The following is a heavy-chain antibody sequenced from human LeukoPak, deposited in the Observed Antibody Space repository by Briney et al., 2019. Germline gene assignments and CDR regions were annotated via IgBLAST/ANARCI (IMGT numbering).Heavy chain of an antibody. J-gene: IGHJ1*01. D-gene: IGHD2-2*01. Sequence: GGSLRLSCAASGFTFSSYAMSWVRQAPGKGLEWVSAISGSGGSTYYADSVKGRFTISRDNSKNTLYLQMNSLRAEGTAVYYWATNGPYCSGTSCYGLHHGGQGTLVTVS. CDR3: ATNGPYCSGTSCYGLHH. CDR2: ISGSGGST. CDR1: GFTFSSYA. V-gene: IGHV3-23*01.